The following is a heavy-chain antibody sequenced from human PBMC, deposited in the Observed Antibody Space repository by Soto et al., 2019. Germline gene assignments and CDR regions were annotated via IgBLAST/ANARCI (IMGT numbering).Heavy chain of an antibody. CDR1: GYTFTGYY. Sequence: QVQLVQSGAEVKKPGASVKVSCKASGYTFTGYYMHWVRQAPGQGLEWMGWINPNSGGTNYAQKFQGWVTMTRDTSISTAYMELSRLRSDDTDVYYCARDSPGRITFGDGNWFDPWGQGTLVTVSS. J-gene: IGHJ5*02. CDR2: INPNSGGT. D-gene: IGHD3-10*01. CDR3: ARDSPGRITFGDGNWFDP. V-gene: IGHV1-2*04.